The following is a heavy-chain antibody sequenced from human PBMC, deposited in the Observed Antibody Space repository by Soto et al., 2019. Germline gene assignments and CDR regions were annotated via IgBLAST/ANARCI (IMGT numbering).Heavy chain of an antibody. CDR3: AREAGTP. V-gene: IGHV4-59*01. Sequence: SETLSLTCTVSGGSISPYYLRWIRQPPGKGLEWIGYVYYSGNTNYNPSPESRVTISVDTSRNQFSLKLSSVCAADTAVYYCAREAGTPWGQGTLVTVSS. D-gene: IGHD1-1*01. CDR2: VYYSGNT. J-gene: IGHJ5*02. CDR1: GGSISPYY.